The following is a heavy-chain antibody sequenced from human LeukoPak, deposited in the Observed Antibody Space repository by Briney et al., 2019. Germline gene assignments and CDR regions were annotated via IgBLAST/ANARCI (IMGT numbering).Heavy chain of an antibody. J-gene: IGHJ5*02. CDR1: GFTFSSFG. CDR2: ISSSSSTI. V-gene: IGHV3-48*02. Sequence: GGSLRLSCAASGFTFSSFGMNWVRQASGKGLEWVSYISSSSSTIYYADSVKGRFTISRDNAKNSLYLQMNSLRDEDTAVYYCARDRAAMGRNWFDPWGQGTLVTVSS. D-gene: IGHD5-18*01. CDR3: ARDRAAMGRNWFDP.